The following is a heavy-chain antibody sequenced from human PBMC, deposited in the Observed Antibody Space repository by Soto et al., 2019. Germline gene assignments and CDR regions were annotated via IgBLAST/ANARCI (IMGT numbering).Heavy chain of an antibody. CDR3: ARDVYEGHYRTNYYYYYGMDV. Sequence: QVQLQESGPGLVKPSQTLSLTCTVSGGSISSGGYYWSWIRQHPGKGLEWIGYIYYSGSTYYNPSLKRRVTISVDTSKNQFSLKLSSVTAADTAVYYCARDVYEGHYRTNYYYYYGMDVWGQGTTVTVSS. D-gene: IGHD4-17*01. CDR2: IYYSGST. V-gene: IGHV4-31*03. J-gene: IGHJ6*02. CDR1: GGSISSGGYY.